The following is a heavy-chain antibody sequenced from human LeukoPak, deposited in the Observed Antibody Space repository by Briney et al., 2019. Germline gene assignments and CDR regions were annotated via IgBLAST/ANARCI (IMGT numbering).Heavy chain of an antibody. CDR3: ARLGCSGRACFSAWNDY. D-gene: IGHD2-15*01. Sequence: SETLSLTCIVSGGSISSSTYYWAWIRQPPGTGLEWIGTIYYTGSTFYSPSLKSRVTISVDTSKNQFFLRLSSVTAADTAVYYCARLGCSGRACFSAWNDYWGQGTLVTVSS. CDR1: GGSISSSTYY. CDR2: IYYTGST. V-gene: IGHV4-39*01. J-gene: IGHJ4*02.